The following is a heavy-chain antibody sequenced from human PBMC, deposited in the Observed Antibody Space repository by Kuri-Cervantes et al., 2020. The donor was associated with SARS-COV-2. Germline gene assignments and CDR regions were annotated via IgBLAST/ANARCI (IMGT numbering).Heavy chain of an antibody. D-gene: IGHD3-22*01. J-gene: IGHJ4*02. V-gene: IGHV3-21*01. Sequence: GGSLRLSCAASGFTLSSYSMAWVRQAPGKGLEWVSSISSSSSYIYYADSVKGRFTISRDNAKNSLYLQMNSLRAEDTAVYYCARGGYYYDHAYYFDYWGQGTLVTVSS. CDR1: GFTLSSYS. CDR3: ARGGYYYDHAYYFDY. CDR2: ISSSSSYI.